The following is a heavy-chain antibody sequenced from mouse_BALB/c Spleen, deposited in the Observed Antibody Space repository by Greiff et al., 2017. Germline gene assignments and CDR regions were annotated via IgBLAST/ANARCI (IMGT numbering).Heavy chain of an antibody. V-gene: IGHV2-6-4*01. J-gene: IGHJ4*01. D-gene: IGHD1-2*01. Sequence: VQLQQSGPGLVAPSHSLSITCTVSGFSLSSYNVHWVRQPPGKGLEWLGKIWGGGSTDYNSALKSRLSISKDNSKTQVFLRMNSLQTDDTAMYYCARDDGYDDMDYWGQGTSVTVSS. CDR2: IWGGGST. CDR3: ARDDGYDDMDY. CDR1: GFSLSSYN.